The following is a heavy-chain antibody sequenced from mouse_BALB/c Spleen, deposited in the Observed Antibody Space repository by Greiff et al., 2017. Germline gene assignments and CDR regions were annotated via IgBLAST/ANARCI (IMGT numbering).Heavy chain of an antibody. V-gene: IGHV1-82*01. CDR2: IYPGDGDT. J-gene: IGHJ4*01. CDR1: GYAFSSSW. CDR3: ARWLYAMDY. Sequence: VQGVESGPELVKPGASVKISCKASGYAFSSSWMNWVKQRPGQGLEWIGRIYPGDGDTNYNGKFKGKATLTADKSSSTAYMQLSSLTSVDSAVYFCARWLYAMDYWGQGTSVTVSS.